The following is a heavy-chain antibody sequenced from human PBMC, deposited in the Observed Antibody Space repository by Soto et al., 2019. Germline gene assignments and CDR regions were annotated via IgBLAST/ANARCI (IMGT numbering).Heavy chain of an antibody. D-gene: IGHD4-4*01. V-gene: IGHV3-30*18. CDR1: GLTFSNYN. J-gene: IGHJ4*02. CDR2: ISYDGTKK. Sequence: GGSLRLSCSVSGLTFSNYNMHWVRQVPGKGLDWVAVISYDGTKKYYGESVRGRFTISRDNSKNTLYLQMNSLRAEDTALYYCAKDWATGSDYWGQGTLVTVSS. CDR3: AKDWATGSDY.